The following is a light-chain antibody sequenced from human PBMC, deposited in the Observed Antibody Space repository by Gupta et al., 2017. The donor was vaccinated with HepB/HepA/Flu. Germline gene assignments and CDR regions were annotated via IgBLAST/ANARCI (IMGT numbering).Light chain of an antibody. Sequence: QAVLTQPSSLSASPGASASLTCAFRSGLRVDDYLIYWYQQKPGSPPQYHLRYKVDSNNEQGSGVPRRFSSYKDASDNAALTVMAGVQFEEYDYYYGRNWHGNMGVFGGGTKLTVL. CDR1: SGLRVDDYL. J-gene: IGLJ3*02. V-gene: IGLV5-45*02. CDR3: RNWHGNMGV. CDR2: YKVDSNN.